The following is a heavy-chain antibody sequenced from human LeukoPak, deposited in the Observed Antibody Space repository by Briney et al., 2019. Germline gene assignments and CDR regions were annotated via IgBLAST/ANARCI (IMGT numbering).Heavy chain of an antibody. J-gene: IGHJ4*02. D-gene: IGHD3-22*01. CDR3: ARVEYNSGYSHIY. Sequence: GASVKVSCKASGGTFSSYAISWVRQAPGQGLEWMGGIIPIFGTANYAQKFQGRVTITADESTSTAYMELSSLRSEDTAVYYCARVEYNSGYSHIYWGQGTLVTVSS. V-gene: IGHV1-69*13. CDR1: GGTFSSYA. CDR2: IIPIFGTA.